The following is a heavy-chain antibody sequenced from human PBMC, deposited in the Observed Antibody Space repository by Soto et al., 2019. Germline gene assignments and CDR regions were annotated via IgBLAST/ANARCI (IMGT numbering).Heavy chain of an antibody. CDR3: ARDRYVVGATDY. V-gene: IGHV4-59*01. J-gene: IGHJ4*02. CDR2: IYYSGST. Sequence: LSLTCTVSGGSISSYYWSWIRQPPGKGLEWIGYIYYSGSTNYNPSLKSRVTISVDTSKNQFSLKLSSVTAADTAVYYCARDRYVVGATDYWGQGTLVTV. CDR1: GGSISSYY. D-gene: IGHD1-26*01.